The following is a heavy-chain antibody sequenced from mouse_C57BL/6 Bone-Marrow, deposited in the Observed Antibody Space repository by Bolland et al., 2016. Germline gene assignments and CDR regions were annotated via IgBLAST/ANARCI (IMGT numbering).Heavy chain of an antibody. CDR3: AKRDRFAY. V-gene: IGHV2-9*01. CDR2: GGST. Sequence: GGSTNYNSALMSRLSISKDNSKSQVFLKMNSLQTDDTAMYYCAKRDRFAYWGQGTLV. J-gene: IGHJ3*01.